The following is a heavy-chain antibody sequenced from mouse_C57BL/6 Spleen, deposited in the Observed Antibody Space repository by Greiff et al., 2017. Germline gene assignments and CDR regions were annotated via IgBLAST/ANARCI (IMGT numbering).Heavy chain of an antibody. J-gene: IGHJ4*01. CDR3: ARRYYGSRGYAMDY. D-gene: IGHD1-1*01. Sequence: VQLKESGPELVKPGASVKMSCKASGYTFTDYNMHWVKQSHGKSLEWIGYINPNNGGTSYNQKFKGKATLTVNKSSSTAYMELRSLTSEDSAVYYCARRYYGSRGYAMDYWGQGTSVTVSS. CDR1: GYTFTDYN. CDR2: INPNNGGT. V-gene: IGHV1-22*01.